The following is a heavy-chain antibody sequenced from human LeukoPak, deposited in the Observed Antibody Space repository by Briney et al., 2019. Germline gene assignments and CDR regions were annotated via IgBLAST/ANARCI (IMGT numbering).Heavy chain of an antibody. Sequence: SVKVSCKASGGTFSSYAISWVRQAPGQGLEWMGGIIPIFGTANYAQKFQGRVTITTDESTSTAYMELSSLRSEDTAVYYCARASGYCSSTSCSYYFDYWGQGTLVTVSS. CDR2: IIPIFGTA. CDR3: ARASGYCSSTSCSYYFDY. D-gene: IGHD2-2*01. J-gene: IGHJ4*02. CDR1: GGTFSSYA. V-gene: IGHV1-69*05.